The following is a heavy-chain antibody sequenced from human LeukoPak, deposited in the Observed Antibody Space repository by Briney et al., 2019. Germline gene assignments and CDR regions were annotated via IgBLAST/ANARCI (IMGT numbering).Heavy chain of an antibody. D-gene: IGHD4-23*01. V-gene: IGHV3-33*01. CDR1: GFTFSSYG. CDR2: IWSDENKK. CDR3: AREGLTSTPNNAFDI. Sequence: PGGSLRLSCAASGFTFSSYGMHWVRQAPGKGLEWVAVIWSDENKKFYADSVKGRFTISRDNFKSTLYLQMDSLRVEDMAVYYCAREGLTSTPNNAFDIWGQGSVVTVSS. J-gene: IGHJ3*02.